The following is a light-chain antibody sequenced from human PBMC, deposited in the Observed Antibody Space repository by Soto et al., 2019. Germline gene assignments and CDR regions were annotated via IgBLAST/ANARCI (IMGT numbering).Light chain of an antibody. Sequence: DIQMTQSPSSLSASVGDRVTITCRASQSISSYLNWYQQKPGKAPKLLIYAASSLQSGVPSRFSGSGSWTDFTLTISSLQHEDVATYYCQQSYSTPFTFGPGTKVDI. CDR1: QSISSY. CDR3: QQSYSTPFT. CDR2: AAS. J-gene: IGKJ3*01. V-gene: IGKV1-39*01.